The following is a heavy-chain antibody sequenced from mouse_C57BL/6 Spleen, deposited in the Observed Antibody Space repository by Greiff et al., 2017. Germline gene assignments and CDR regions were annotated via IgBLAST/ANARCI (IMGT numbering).Heavy chain of an antibody. Sequence: EVQLVESGGGLVQPGGSLSLSCAASGFTFTDYYMSWVRQPPGKALEWLGFIRNKANGYTSEYSASLKGRFTISRANSTSIRYLHMNALRAEDTASYYCARYILGRCAYWGQGTLVTVSA. J-gene: IGHJ3*01. D-gene: IGHD4-1*01. CDR2: IRNKANGYTS. CDR1: GFTFTDYY. CDR3: ARYILGRCAY. V-gene: IGHV7-3*01.